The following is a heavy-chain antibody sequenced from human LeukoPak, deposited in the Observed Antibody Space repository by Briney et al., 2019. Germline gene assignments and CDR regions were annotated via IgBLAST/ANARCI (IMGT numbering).Heavy chain of an antibody. D-gene: IGHD4-23*01. Sequence: SQTLSLTCTVSGGSFSSGDYYWSWIRQHPGKGLECIGYIYYSENTYYNPSLKSRVTISVDTSKNQFSLKLSSVTAADTAVYFCARNRYGGTVDYWGQGTLVTVSS. V-gene: IGHV4-31*03. CDR2: IYYSENT. CDR3: ARNRYGGTVDY. CDR1: GGSFSSGDYY. J-gene: IGHJ4*02.